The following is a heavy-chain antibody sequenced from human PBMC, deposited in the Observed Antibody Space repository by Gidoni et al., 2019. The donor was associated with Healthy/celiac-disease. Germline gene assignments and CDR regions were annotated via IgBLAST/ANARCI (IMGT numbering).Heavy chain of an antibody. D-gene: IGHD6-19*01. CDR3: ARDLNSSGWYEAFIDYYYYGMDV. CDR1: GFPFSSYE. Sequence: EVQLVESGGGLVQPGGSLRLSCAASGFPFSSYEMNWVRQAPGKGLEWVSYISSSGSTIYYADSVKGRFTISRDNAKNSLYLQMNSLRAEDTAVYYCARDLNSSGWYEAFIDYYYYGMDVWGQGTTVTVSS. J-gene: IGHJ6*02. V-gene: IGHV3-48*03. CDR2: ISSSGSTI.